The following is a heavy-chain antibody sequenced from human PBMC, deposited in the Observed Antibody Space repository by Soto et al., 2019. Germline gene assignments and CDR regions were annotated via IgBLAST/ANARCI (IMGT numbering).Heavy chain of an antibody. CDR3: ARGWYYFDF. V-gene: IGHV4-38-2*01. Sequence: SETLSLTCDVSVEPMTGGYYWGWIRQSPGKGLEWIGSIYYGGTTYYSPSLRSRLAISIDTSKNQFSLRLSSVTAADTALYYCARGWYYFDFWGQGTLVTVSS. D-gene: IGHD2-15*01. CDR2: IYYGGTT. CDR1: VEPMTGGYY. J-gene: IGHJ4*02.